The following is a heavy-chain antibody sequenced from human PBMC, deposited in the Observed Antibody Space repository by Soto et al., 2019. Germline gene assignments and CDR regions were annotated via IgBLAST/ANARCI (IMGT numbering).Heavy chain of an antibody. D-gene: IGHD5-18*01. J-gene: IGHJ2*01. Sequence: SETLSLTCTVSGGSISSGGYYWSWIRQHPGKGLEWIGYIYYSGSTYYNPSLKSRVTISVDTSKNQFSLKLSSVTAADTAVYYCANGYSYGFDWNWYFDLCGRGTLVTVS. CDR3: ANGYSYGFDWNWYFDL. V-gene: IGHV4-31*03. CDR1: GGSISSGGYY. CDR2: IYYSGST.